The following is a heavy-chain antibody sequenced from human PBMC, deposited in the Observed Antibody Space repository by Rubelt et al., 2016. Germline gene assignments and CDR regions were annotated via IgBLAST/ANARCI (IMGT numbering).Heavy chain of an antibody. J-gene: IGHJ6*02. D-gene: IGHD3-3*01. CDR3: ARDAALEFRHTYYYYGMDG. V-gene: IGHV4-34*01. Sequence: GLVKPSETLSLTCAAYGGSFSGYYWSWIRQPPGKGLEWIGEINHSGSTNYNPSLKGRVTISVDTSKNQFSLKLSSVTAADTAVYYCARDAALEFRHTYYYYGMDGWGQGTTVTVSS. CDR2: INHSGST. CDR1: GGSFSGYY.